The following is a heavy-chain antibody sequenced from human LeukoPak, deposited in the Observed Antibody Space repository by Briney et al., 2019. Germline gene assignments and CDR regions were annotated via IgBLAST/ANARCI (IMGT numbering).Heavy chain of an antibody. CDR3: EKFSGSYYYYYAMDV. CDR2: ISGSGDSA. Sequence: GGSLRLSCAASGFTFSSYAMSWVRQAPGKGLEWVSAISGSGDSAYYADSVKGRFTISRDNYKNTLYLQMDGLGAENKAVYYCEKFSGSYYYYYAMDVWGQGTTVTVSS. D-gene: IGHD1-26*01. V-gene: IGHV3-23*01. J-gene: IGHJ6*02. CDR1: GFTFSSYA.